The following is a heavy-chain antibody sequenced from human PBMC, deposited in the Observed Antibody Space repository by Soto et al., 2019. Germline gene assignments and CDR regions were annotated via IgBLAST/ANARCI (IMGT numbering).Heavy chain of an antibody. D-gene: IGHD1-26*01. V-gene: IGHV4-61*08. CDR2: IDDSGST. CDR3: ARGRPWELYDY. Sequence: SETLSLTCAVSGGSISSGGYCWSWLRQPPGKGLEWIGYIDDSGSTNYNPSLKSRVTISLDTSKNQFSLRLSSMTAADTAVYYCARGRPWELYDYWGQGTLVTVSS. CDR1: GGSISSGGYC. J-gene: IGHJ4*02.